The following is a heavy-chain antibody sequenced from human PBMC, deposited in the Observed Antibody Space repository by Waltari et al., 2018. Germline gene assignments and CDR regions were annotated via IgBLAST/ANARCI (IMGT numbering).Heavy chain of an antibody. D-gene: IGHD1-26*01. J-gene: IGHJ2*01. V-gene: IGHV1-69*01. Sequence: QVQLVQSGAEVKKPGSSVKVSCKASGGTFSSYAISWVRQAPGQGLEWMGGTIPIFVTANYAQKFQGRVTITADESTSTAYMELSSLRSEDTAVYYCARSEPSGVSYWYFDLWGRGTLVTVSS. CDR3: ARSEPSGVSYWYFDL. CDR2: TIPIFVTA. CDR1: GGTFSSYA.